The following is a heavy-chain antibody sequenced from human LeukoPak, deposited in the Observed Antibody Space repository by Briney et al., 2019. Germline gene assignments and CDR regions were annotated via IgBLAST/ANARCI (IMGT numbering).Heavy chain of an antibody. D-gene: IGHD3-16*01. CDR1: GFTFSSYA. V-gene: IGHV3-30-3*01. J-gene: IGHJ4*02. CDR2: ISYDGSQK. Sequence: GGSLRPSCAASGFTFSSYAMHWVRQAPGKGLQWVAVISYDGSQKYYADSVKGRFTISRDNSKNSLYLQMTGLRAEDTAVYYCASLLIPDIDYWGQGTLVTVSS. CDR3: ASLLIPDIDY.